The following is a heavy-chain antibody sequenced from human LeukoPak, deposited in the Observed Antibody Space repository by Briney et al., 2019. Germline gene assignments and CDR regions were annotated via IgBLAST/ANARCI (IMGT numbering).Heavy chain of an antibody. CDR3: ARNNGMDV. Sequence: GGSLRLSCLTSGFTLSTNAMSWVRQAPGKGLEWILGISGSGASTYYADSVKGRFTISRDDSRNTLYLQMYSLRAEDTALYHCARNNGMDVWGQGTTVIVSS. CDR1: GFTLSTNA. CDR2: ISGSGAST. V-gene: IGHV3-23*01. J-gene: IGHJ6*02.